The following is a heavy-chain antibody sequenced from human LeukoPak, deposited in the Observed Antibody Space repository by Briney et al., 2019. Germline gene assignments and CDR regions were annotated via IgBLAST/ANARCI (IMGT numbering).Heavy chain of an antibody. V-gene: IGHV4-59*12. Sequence: SGTLSLTCTVSNGSISIYYRRLVRQTTGKGLEWVFVIDYSGSANYHPSLKSRVTMSVDTSKNQFSLRLRSVTAADTAVYYCARDQGIGVYWYWYFDLWGRGTLITVSS. J-gene: IGHJ2*01. CDR1: NGSISIYY. CDR2: IDYSGSA. CDR3: ARDQGIGVYWYWYFDL. D-gene: IGHD2-8*02.